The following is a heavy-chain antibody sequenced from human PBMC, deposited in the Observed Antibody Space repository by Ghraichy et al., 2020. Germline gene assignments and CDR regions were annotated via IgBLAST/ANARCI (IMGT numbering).Heavy chain of an antibody. CDR1: GFTFSGSA. CDR3: ARHSLAPSGIYYYFYMDV. Sequence: GGSLRLSCAASGFTFSGSAMHWVRQDSGKGLEWVGRIRSKTNNYATAYAASVKGRFTISRDDSKDTAYLQINSLKTEDTAVYYCARHSLAPSGIYYYFYMDVWGKGTTVTVSS. CDR2: IRSKTNNYAT. V-gene: IGHV3-73*01. D-gene: IGHD1-26*01. J-gene: IGHJ6*03.